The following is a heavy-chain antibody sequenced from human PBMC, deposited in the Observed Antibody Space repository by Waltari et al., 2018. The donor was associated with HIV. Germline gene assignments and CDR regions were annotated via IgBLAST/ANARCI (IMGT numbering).Heavy chain of an antibody. D-gene: IGHD3-22*01. CDR3: ACKNYDGGYDY. CDR2: IYWDDDK. Sequence: QITLKESGPTLVKPTQTLTLTCTFSGFSLSTSGVGVGWIRQPPGKALEWIALIYWDDDKRYSPPLKSRLTITKDTSKNQVVLTMTNMDPVDTATYYCACKNYDGGYDYWGQGTLVTVSS. V-gene: IGHV2-5*02. J-gene: IGHJ4*02. CDR1: GFSLSTSGVG.